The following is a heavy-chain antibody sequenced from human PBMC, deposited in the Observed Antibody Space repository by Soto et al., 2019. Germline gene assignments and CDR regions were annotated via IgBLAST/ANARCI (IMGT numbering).Heavy chain of an antibody. CDR2: IYHNATA. J-gene: IGHJ6*04. Sequence: QVQLQESGPGLLKPSETLSLTCTVSGDSVSSGASHWTWIRQSPGKGLEWIGYIYHNATADCNPSLMSRVSISVDTSKNQFSLKLTSATTADTAVYYCARLDWSSSKIGVWGKGTTVTVSS. V-gene: IGHV4-61*08. D-gene: IGHD3-9*01. CDR1: GDSVSSGASH. CDR3: ARLDWSSSKIGV.